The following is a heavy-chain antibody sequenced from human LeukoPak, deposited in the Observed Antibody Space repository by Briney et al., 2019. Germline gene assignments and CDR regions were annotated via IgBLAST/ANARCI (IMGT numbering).Heavy chain of an antibody. V-gene: IGHV1-2*02. Sequence: ASVKVSCKASGYTFIGYYIHWVRQAPGQGLEWMGWINSNSGGTNYAQRFQGRVTMTRDTSISTAYMELSRLRSDDTAVYYCAREGYRGSFFSYNWFDPWGQGTLVTVSS. CDR1: GYTFIGYY. J-gene: IGHJ5*02. D-gene: IGHD1-26*01. CDR3: AREGYRGSFFSYNWFDP. CDR2: INSNSGGT.